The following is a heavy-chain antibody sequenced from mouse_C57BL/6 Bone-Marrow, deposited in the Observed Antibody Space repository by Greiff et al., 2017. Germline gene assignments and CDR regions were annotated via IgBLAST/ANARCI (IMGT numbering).Heavy chain of an antibody. V-gene: IGHV1-69*01. D-gene: IGHD1-1*01. CDR3: ARTEVADYFAY. CDR1: GYTFTSYW. CDR2: IDPSDSYT. J-gene: IGHJ2*01. Sequence: QVQLQQPGAELVMPGSSVKLSCKASGYTFTSYWMHWVKQRPGQGLEWIGEIDPSDSYTNYNQKFKGKSTLTVDKSSSTAYMQLSSLTSEDSAVYYCARTEVADYFAYWGQGTTLTVSS.